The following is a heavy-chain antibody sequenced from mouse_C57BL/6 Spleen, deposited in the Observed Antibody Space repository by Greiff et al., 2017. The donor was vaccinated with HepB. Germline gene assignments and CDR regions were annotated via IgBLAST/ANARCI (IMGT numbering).Heavy chain of an antibody. V-gene: IGHV1-4*01. CDR2: INPSSGYT. Sequence: QVQLQQSGAELARPGASVKMSCKASGYTFTSYTMHWVKQRPGQGLEWIGYINPSSGYTKYNQKFQAKATLTPAKSSSTAYMQLRSLPSEDSAVYDCARSMSTREFYAMDYWGQGTSVTVSS. CDR1: GYTFTSYT. D-gene: IGHD2-3*01. J-gene: IGHJ4*01. CDR3: ARSMSTREFYAMDY.